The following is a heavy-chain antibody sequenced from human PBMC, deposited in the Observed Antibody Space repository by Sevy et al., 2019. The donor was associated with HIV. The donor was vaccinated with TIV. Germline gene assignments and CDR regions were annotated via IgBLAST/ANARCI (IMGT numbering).Heavy chain of an antibody. CDR2: MNTDGSST. CDR1: GFDFSSHW. CDR3: ATPRFDF. J-gene: IGHJ4*02. V-gene: IGHV3-74*01. Sequence: GGCLRLSCEASGFDFSSHWMQWVRQAPGKGLVWVSRMNTDGSSTNYADSVKVRFTISRDNAKNTLYLEMNNLRDEDTALYYCATPRFDFWGPGTLVTVSS.